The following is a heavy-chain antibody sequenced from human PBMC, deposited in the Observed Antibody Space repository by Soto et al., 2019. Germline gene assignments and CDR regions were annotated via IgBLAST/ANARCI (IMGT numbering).Heavy chain of an antibody. D-gene: IGHD6-13*01. V-gene: IGHV1-69*13. CDR1: GGTFSRHS. CDR3: ARAAIHGSSWYFWFDP. CDR2: IIPMFGTT. J-gene: IGHJ5*02. Sequence: SVKVSCKTSGGTFSRHSINWVLQAPGQGLEWMEGIIPMFGTTNYAQKFKGRVTISADESTSTAYMELSSLRSEDAAVYYCARAAIHGSSWYFWFDPWGQGTLVTVSS.